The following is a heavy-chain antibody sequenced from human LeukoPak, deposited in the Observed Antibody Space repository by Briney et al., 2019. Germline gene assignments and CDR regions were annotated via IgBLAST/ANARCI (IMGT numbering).Heavy chain of an antibody. Sequence: SETLSLTCTVSGGSISSGGYYWSWIRQPPGKGLEWIGYIYHSGSTYYNPSLKSRVTISVDTSKNQFSLKLSSVTAADTAVYYCARSRDFWSGYCWFDPWGQGTLVTVSS. J-gene: IGHJ5*02. CDR3: ARSRDFWSGYCWFDP. CDR1: GGSISSGGYY. CDR2: IYHSGST. V-gene: IGHV4-61*08. D-gene: IGHD3-3*01.